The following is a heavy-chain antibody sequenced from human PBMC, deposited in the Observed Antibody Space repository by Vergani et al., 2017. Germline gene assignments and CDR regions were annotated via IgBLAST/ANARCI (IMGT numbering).Heavy chain of an antibody. V-gene: IGHV4-39*01. CDR3: ASGWDFGDSR. J-gene: IGHJ4*02. D-gene: IGHD4-17*01. CDR2: IYYSGST. CDR1: GSSITSSSYY. Sequence: QVQLQESGPGLVKPSETLSLTCTVSGSSITSSSYYWGWIRQPPGKGLEWIGSIYYSGSTYYNPSLKSRLTISVDASKNQFSLKLSSVTAPDTAVYYCASGWDFGDSRWGQGTLVTVSS.